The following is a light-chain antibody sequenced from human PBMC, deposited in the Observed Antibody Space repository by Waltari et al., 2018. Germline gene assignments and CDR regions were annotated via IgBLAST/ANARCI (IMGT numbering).Light chain of an antibody. CDR3: QSYDTSNVI. J-gene: IGLJ2*01. V-gene: IGLV6-57*03. CDR1: SGSIASNY. Sequence: FMLTQPHSVSASPGKTVTISCTRSSGSIASNYVQWSQPRPGSAPTTVIPEDNQRPSGVPDRFSGSIDSSSNSASLTISGLKTEDEADYYCQSYDTSNVIFGGGTKLTVL. CDR2: EDN.